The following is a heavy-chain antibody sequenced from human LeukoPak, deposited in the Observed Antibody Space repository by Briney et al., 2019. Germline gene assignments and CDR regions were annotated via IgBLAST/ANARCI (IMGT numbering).Heavy chain of an antibody. V-gene: IGHV4-59*11. J-gene: IGHJ4*02. CDR1: GGSISSHY. CDR2: IYYSGST. D-gene: IGHD2-15*01. CDR3: ARGSSGRIIDY. Sequence: SETLSLTCTVSGGSISSHYWSWIRRPPGKGLEWIGYIYYSGSTNYNPSLKSRVTISVDTSKNQFSLKLSSVTAADTAVYYCARGSSGRIIDYWGQGTLVAVSS.